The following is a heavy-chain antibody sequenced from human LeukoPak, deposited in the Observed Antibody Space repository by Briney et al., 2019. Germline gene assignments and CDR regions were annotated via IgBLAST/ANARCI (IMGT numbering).Heavy chain of an antibody. CDR2: INAGNGHT. D-gene: IGHD3-3*01. CDR3: ARGIWSRTVSSYYFDY. J-gene: IGHJ4*02. V-gene: IGHV1-3*01. CDR1: GFTFTNYA. Sequence: ASVKVSCKASGFTFTNYAMQWVRQAPGQRLEWMGWINAGNGHTRYSQRFQGRVTITRDTSAATVYMEVTSLRSEDTAVYYCARGIWSRTVSSYYFDYWGQGTLVTVSS.